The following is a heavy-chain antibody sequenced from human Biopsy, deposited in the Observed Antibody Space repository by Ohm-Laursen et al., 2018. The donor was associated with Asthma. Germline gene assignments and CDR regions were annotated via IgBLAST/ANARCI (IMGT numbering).Heavy chain of an antibody. J-gene: IGHJ4*02. CDR2: ITGSGGFT. D-gene: IGHD3-22*01. V-gene: IGHV3-23*01. CDR3: ARGDSSNWSHYYFDY. Sequence: GSLRLSCAASGFTFGDYWMSWVRQAPGKGLEWVSSITGSGGFTYYADSVKGRFTISRDKSENTLYLQMHSLRAEDTAVYYCARGDSSNWSHYYFDYWGQGTLVTVSS. CDR1: GFTFGDYW.